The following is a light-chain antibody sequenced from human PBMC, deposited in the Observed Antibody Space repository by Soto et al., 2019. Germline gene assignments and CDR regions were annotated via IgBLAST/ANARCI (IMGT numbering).Light chain of an antibody. V-gene: IGKV3D-15*03. J-gene: IGKJ4*01. CDR3: QQYNSWLT. Sequence: VVMTQTAATLSGSPWGRVTLSCRASQSVSYHVAWYQQKPGQTPRLVIYDASIRAAGIPARFSGSGSGTEFSLTISILQSEDFAIYYCQQYNSWLTFGGGTKVDIK. CDR1: QSVSYH. CDR2: DAS.